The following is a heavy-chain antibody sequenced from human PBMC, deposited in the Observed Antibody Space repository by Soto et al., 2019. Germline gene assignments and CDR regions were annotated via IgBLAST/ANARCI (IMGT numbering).Heavy chain of an antibody. J-gene: IGHJ4*02. CDR3: ARVTSSSRSSLWH. Sequence: PSETLSLTCAVSGGSIRSSNWWSWVRQPPGKGLEWIGEIFHSGSTNYNPSLKSRVTISVDKSKNQFSLKLSSVTAADTAVYYCARVTSSSRSSLWHWGQGTLVTVSS. CDR2: IFHSGST. V-gene: IGHV4-4*02. CDR1: GGSIRSSNW. D-gene: IGHD6-6*01.